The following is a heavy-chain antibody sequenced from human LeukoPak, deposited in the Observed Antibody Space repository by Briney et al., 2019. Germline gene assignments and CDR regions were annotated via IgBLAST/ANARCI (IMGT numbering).Heavy chain of an antibody. CDR1: GLTLTTIY. Sequence: GASVKVSCKASGLTLTTIYMHWVRQAPGQGLEWMAVLYPGGVRAIYAQRFQGRLTLTRDTSTNTVYMEVSSLASEDTAVYYCASEVPRTSRFDHWGQGTLVTVSS. V-gene: IGHV1-46*01. D-gene: IGHD2-8*01. CDR2: LYPGGVRA. CDR3: ASEVPRTSRFDH. J-gene: IGHJ4*02.